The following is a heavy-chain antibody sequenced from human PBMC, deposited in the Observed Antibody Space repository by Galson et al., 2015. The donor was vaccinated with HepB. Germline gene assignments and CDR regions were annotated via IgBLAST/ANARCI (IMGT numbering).Heavy chain of an antibody. CDR1: GGSISSYY. J-gene: IGHJ4*02. V-gene: IGHV4-4*07. D-gene: IGHD5-18*01. CDR3: AKSDKLWLHFDY. CDR2: IYTSGST. Sequence: ETLSLTCTVSGGSISSYYWSWIRRPAGKGLEWIGRIYTSGSTNYNPSLKSRVTMSVDTSKNQFSLKLSSVTAADTAVYYCAKSDKLWLHFDYWGQGTLVTVSS.